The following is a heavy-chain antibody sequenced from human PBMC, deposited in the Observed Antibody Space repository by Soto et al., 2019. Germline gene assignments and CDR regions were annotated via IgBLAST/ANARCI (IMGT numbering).Heavy chain of an antibody. CDR3: ARLEGLATISYYFDF. V-gene: IGHV4-59*08. CDR1: GGSMSHYH. D-gene: IGHD3-9*01. J-gene: IGHJ4*02. Sequence: SETLSLTCTVSGGSMSHYHWCWIRQSPGKGLEWIGSIYYRGNAYYNPSLQTRVTISLDKSKSQFSLKLNSVTAADSAVYFCARLEGLATISYYFDFWGPGALVTVSS. CDR2: IYYRGNA.